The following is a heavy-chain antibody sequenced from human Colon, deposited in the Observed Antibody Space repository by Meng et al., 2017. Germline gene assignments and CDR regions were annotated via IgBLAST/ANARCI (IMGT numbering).Heavy chain of an antibody. CDR2: MHHSGST. D-gene: IGHD2/OR15-2a*01. CDR1: GYSLNSGYY. V-gene: IGHV4-38-2*02. Sequence: QVQLQESGPGLVKPSEPLSLTCAVSGYSLNSGYYWGWIRQAPGRGLEWIASMHHSGSTYYNPSLKTRLSLSIDTSRNELSLKLTSVTAADSAVYYCARESGLLSAIVEIGRAGRFDPWGLGTLVTVSS. J-gene: IGHJ5*02. CDR3: ARESGLLSAIVEIGRAGRFDP.